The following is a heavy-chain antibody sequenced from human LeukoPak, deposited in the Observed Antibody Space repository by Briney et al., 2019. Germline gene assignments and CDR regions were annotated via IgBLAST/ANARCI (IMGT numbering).Heavy chain of an antibody. V-gene: IGHV3-11*04. D-gene: IGHD1-7*01. Sequence: GGSLRLSCAASGFTFSDYYMSWIRQAPGKGLEWVSYIGSSGRTIYYADSVKGRFTISRDNSKNTLYLQMNSLRAEDTAVYYCAKDRGGDWNCLDYWGQGTLVTVSS. CDR3: AKDRGGDWNCLDY. J-gene: IGHJ4*02. CDR1: GFTFSDYY. CDR2: IGSSGRTI.